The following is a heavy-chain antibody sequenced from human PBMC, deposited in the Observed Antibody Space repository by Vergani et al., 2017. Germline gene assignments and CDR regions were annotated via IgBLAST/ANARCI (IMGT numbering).Heavy chain of an antibody. V-gene: IGHV3-74*01. CDR1: GFTFNNYW. CDR2: INTDGSST. CDR3: TAQAIVI. J-gene: IGHJ4*02. D-gene: IGHD2/OR15-2a*01. Sequence: EVQLVESGGGLVQPGGSLRLSCAASGFTFNNYWMHWVRQAPGKGLMWLSRINTDGSSTNYADSVKGRFTISRDNAKSSLYLQMNSLTAEDTAIYYCTAQAIVIGGQGTLVTVSS.